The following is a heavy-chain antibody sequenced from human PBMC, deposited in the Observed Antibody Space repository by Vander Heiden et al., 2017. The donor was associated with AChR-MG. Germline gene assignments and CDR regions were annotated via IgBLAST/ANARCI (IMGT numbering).Heavy chain of an antibody. V-gene: IGHV4-34*01. D-gene: IGHD4-17*01. CDR3: ESREERLPVDAWYFER. CDR2: INQSGST. J-gene: IGHJ2*01. Sequence: QVQLQQSVAGLLKPSEPLSLTSAVYGGSFRGYYWSWSRQHPGKGLEWSGEINQSGSTNYNPSLKSRVTIAVDTSKNQFSLKLSSVTAADTAVYYWESREERLPVDAWYFERWGRGTLGNVA. CDR1: GGSFRGYY.